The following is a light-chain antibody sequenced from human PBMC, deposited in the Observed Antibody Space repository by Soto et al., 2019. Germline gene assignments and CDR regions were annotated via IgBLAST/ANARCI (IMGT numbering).Light chain of an antibody. V-gene: IGKV3-20*01. CDR1: QSVSSIY. CDR2: GAS. CDR3: HQYRSSPQT. J-gene: IGKJ1*01. Sequence: EIVLTQSPGTLSLSPGERATLSCRASQSVSSIYLAWYQQKPGQAPRLLVYGASSRATGIPDRFSGSGSGTDFTLTISRLEPEDFAVYYWHQYRSSPQTCGQGTKVEIK.